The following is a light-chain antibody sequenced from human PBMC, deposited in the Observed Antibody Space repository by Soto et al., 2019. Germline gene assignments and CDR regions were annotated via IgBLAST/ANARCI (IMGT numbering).Light chain of an antibody. CDR2: EVS. CDR3: CSFATSSTLYV. CDR1: SSDIGGYNY. J-gene: IGLJ1*01. V-gene: IGLV2-14*01. Sequence: QSVLTQTASVSGSPGQSITISCTGTSSDIGGYNYVSWYQHHPGKAPELIIYEVSYRPSGVSDRFSGSKSGNTASLTISGLQADDEADYYCCSFATSSTLYVFGTGTKVTVL.